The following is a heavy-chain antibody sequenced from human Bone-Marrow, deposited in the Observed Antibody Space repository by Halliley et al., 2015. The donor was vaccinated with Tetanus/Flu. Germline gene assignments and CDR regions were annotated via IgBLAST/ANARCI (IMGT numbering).Heavy chain of an antibody. D-gene: IGHD2-8*01. V-gene: IGHV4-4*06. CDR2: TEPRGAT. CDR3: AKEGRGTKGVDV. J-gene: IGHJ6*02. Sequence: EGMGETEPRGATRSKPSLKGRVTMSVDTSKNQISLKLSSVTAADTATYYCAKEGRGTKGVDVWGQGTMVTVSS.